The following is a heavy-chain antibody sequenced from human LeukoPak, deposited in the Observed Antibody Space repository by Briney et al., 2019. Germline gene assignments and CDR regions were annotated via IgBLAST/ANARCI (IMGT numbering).Heavy chain of an antibody. V-gene: IGHV1-8*01. CDR3: ARGEGGAVDNWFDP. J-gene: IGHJ5*02. CDR2: MNPNTGNT. Sequence: ASVKVSCKASGYTFSSYDISWVRQATAQGLEWMGWMNPNTGNTGSAQKFQGRVTMTRNTSISTAYMELSSLRSEDTAVYYCARGEGGAVDNWFDPWGQGTLVTVSS. CDR1: GYTFSSYD. D-gene: IGHD6-19*01.